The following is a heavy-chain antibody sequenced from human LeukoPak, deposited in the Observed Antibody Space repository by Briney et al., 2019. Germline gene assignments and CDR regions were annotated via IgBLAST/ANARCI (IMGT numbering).Heavy chain of an antibody. CDR3: ARDEYVEDTAMVVLDGMDV. J-gene: IGHJ6*02. CDR1: GYTFTSYG. D-gene: IGHD5-18*01. Sequence: ASVTVSCKASGYTFTSYGISWVRQAPGQGLEWMGWISAYNGNTNYAQKLQGRVTMTTDTSTSTAYMELRSLRSDDTAVYYCARDEYVEDTAMVVLDGMDVWGQGTTVTVSS. CDR2: ISAYNGNT. V-gene: IGHV1-18*01.